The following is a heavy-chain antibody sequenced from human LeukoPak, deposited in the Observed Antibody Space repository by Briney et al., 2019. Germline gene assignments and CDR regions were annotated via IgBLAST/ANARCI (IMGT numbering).Heavy chain of an antibody. D-gene: IGHD1-26*01. Sequence: ASVKVSCKASGFTFSNSAMQWVRQARGQRLEWIGWIIVGNGKTHYAQNFQERVTITRDMSTDTAYMELNSLRSEDTAVYYCAAELYSGSYGRCCSFAFWGQGTLVTVSS. CDR1: GFTFSNSA. CDR3: AAELYSGSYGRCCSFAF. V-gene: IGHV1-58*02. J-gene: IGHJ4*02. CDR2: IIVGNGKT.